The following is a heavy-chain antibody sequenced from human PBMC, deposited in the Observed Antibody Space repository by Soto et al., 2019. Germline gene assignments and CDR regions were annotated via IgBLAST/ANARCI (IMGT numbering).Heavy chain of an antibody. Sequence: QVQLVQSGAEVKKPGASVKVSCKASGYTFTSYGISWVRQAPGQGLEWMGWISAYNGNTNYAQKRQGRVTMTTDTSTSTAYMEVRSLSSDDTAVYYCARRAMIVVVRNQGYYYYGMDVWGQGTTVTVS. CDR3: ARRAMIVVVRNQGYYYYGMDV. J-gene: IGHJ6*02. D-gene: IGHD3-22*01. V-gene: IGHV1-18*04. CDR1: GYTFTSYG. CDR2: ISAYNGNT.